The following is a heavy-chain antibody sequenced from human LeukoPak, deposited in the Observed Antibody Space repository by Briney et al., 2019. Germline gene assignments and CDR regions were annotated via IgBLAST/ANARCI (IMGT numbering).Heavy chain of an antibody. V-gene: IGHV4-39*07. Sequence: SETLSLTCTVSGGSISSSSYYWGWIRQPPGKGLEWIGSIYSSGSTYYNPSLKSRVTISVDRSKNQFSLKLSSVTAADTAGYYCASSPPPLTAAGTGVAFDIWGQGTMVTVSS. D-gene: IGHD6-13*01. J-gene: IGHJ3*02. CDR2: IYSSGST. CDR1: GGSISSSSYY. CDR3: ASSPPPLTAAGTGVAFDI.